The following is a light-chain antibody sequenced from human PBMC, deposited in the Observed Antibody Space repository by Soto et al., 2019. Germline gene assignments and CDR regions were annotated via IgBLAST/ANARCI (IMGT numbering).Light chain of an antibody. CDR2: DVS. CDR1: SIDVGGTNH. Sequence: QSALTQPASVSGSPGQSITISCSGTSIDVGGTNHVSWYLQHPGEAPKLIMYDVSNRPSGVSDRFFGSKADNTATLTVSGLQAEDEADYYCCSYTSLSTYVFGTGTKLTVL. J-gene: IGLJ1*01. CDR3: CSYTSLSTYV. V-gene: IGLV2-14*03.